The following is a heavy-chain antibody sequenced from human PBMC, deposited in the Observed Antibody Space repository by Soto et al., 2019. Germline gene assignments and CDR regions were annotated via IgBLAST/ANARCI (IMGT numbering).Heavy chain of an antibody. CDR3: AKSLVPGAVGEGFDL. V-gene: IGHV3-23*01. Sequence: PGGSLRLSCAASGFTFSSFAMSWVRQAPGKGLEWVSATSTSGGSSYYADSVKGRFTVSRDNSKNTLYLQMDSLRGEDTAEYFCAKSLVPGAVGEGFDLWGQGTLVTGSS. D-gene: IGHD2-2*01. J-gene: IGHJ4*02. CDR2: TSTSGGSS. CDR1: GFTFSSFA.